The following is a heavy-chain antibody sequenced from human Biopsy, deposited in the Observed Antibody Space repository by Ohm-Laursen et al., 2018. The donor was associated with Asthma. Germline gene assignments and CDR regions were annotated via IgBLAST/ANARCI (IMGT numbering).Heavy chain of an antibody. CDR3: ARGPELDV. Sequence: TLSLTCIVSGDAMSTSGSYWGWIRQSPGKGLEWIGETNERGVTNNNPSLKSRVIISIDTYWNRVSLKLTSVTAADTAVYYCARGPELDVWGQGTTVTVSS. V-gene: IGHV4-39*07. J-gene: IGHJ6*02. CDR1: GDAMSTSGSY. CDR2: TNERGVT.